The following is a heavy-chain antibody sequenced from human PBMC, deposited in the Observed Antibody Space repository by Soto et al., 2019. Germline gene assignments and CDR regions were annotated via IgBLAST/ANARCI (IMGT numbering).Heavy chain of an antibody. CDR1: GYTFFTYD. CDR2: ISTYSGDT. D-gene: IGHD2-2*01. J-gene: IGHJ5*02. Sequence: SAKFSCKASGYTFFTYDISWVRQAPGQGLEWMGWISTYSGDTKYAQKFQGRVTMTTDTSTTTAYLELRCMKSGDTALYSFASQHGPTSPENWFDPWGQGTLVTVSS. V-gene: IGHV1-18*01. CDR3: ASQHGPTSPENWFDP.